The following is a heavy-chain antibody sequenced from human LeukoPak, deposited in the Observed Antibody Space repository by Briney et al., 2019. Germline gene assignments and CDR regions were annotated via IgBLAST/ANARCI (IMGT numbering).Heavy chain of an antibody. J-gene: IGHJ4*02. CDR2: INHSGST. CDR1: GGSFSGYY. V-gene: IGHV4-34*01. Sequence: SKTLSLTCAVYGGSFSGYYWSWIRQPPGKGLEWIGEINHSGSTNYNPSLKSRVTISVDTSKNQFSLKLSSVTAADTAVYYCASLNPAWYFDYWGQGTLVTVSS. CDR3: ASLNPAWYFDY.